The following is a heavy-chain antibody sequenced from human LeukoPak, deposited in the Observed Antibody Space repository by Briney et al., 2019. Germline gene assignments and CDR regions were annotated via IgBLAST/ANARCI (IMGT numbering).Heavy chain of an antibody. J-gene: IGHJ4*02. Sequence: ASVKVSCKASGYTFTGYYIHWVRQAPGQGLEWMGWINPNSGGTNYAQKFQGSVTMTRDTSISTAYMELSRLRSDDTAVYYCARELRDGYNSISPDYWGQGTLVTVSS. CDR1: GYTFTGYY. CDR3: ARELRDGYNSISPDY. V-gene: IGHV1-2*02. CDR2: INPNSGGT. D-gene: IGHD5-24*01.